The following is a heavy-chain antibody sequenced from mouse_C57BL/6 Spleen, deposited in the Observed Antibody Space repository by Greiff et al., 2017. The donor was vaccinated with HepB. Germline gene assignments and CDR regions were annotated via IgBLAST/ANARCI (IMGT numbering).Heavy chain of an antibody. D-gene: IGHD2-2*01. CDR1: GYTFTSYG. V-gene: IGHV1-81*01. CDR3: ARSVLWLRRDAMDY. CDR2: IYPRSGNT. Sequence: QVQLKQSGAELARPGASVKLSCKASGYTFTSYGISWVKQRTGQGLEWIGEIYPRSGNTYYNEKFKGKATLTADKSSSTAYMELRSLTSEDSAVYFCARSVLWLRRDAMDYWGQGTSVTVSS. J-gene: IGHJ4*01.